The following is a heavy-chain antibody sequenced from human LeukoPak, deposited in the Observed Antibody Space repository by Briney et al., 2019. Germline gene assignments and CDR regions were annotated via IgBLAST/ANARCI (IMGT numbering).Heavy chain of an antibody. J-gene: IGHJ4*02. D-gene: IGHD3-22*01. CDR1: GFTFSSYW. Sequence: GGSLRLSCAASGFTFSSYWMHWVRQAPGKGLVWVSRINSDGSSTSYADSVKGRFTISRDNAKNTLYLQMNSLRAEDTAVYYCESGYYPVVVDYWGQGTLVTVSS. CDR2: INSDGSST. V-gene: IGHV3-74*01. CDR3: ESGYYPVVVDY.